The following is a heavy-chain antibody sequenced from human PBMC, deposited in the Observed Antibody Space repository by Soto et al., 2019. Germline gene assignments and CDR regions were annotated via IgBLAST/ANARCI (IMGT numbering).Heavy chain of an antibody. V-gene: IGHV4-31*03. CDR3: AGLGVRRGAFDI. D-gene: IGHD3-10*01. J-gene: IGHJ3*02. CDR2: IYYSGST. CDR1: GGSISSGGYY. Sequence: QVQLQESGPGLVKPSQTLSLTCTVSGGSISSGGYYWSWIRQHPGKGLEWIGYIYYSGSTYYNPSLKSRVTRSVDTSKNQFSLKLSYVTAADTAVYYCAGLGVRRGAFDIWGQGTMVTVSS.